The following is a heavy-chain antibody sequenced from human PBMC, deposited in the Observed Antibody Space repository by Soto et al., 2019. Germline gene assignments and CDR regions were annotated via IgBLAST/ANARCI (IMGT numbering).Heavy chain of an antibody. Sequence: QVQLQESGPGLVKPSETLSLTCTVSGGSVSSGSYYWSWIRQPPGKGLEWIGNIHYSGSTNYNPXXXXXXXXXXXXXXXXXXXXXXXXXXXXXXXXXXXXXXXXXXXXXXXFDPWGQGTLVTVSS. V-gene: IGHV4-61*01. J-gene: IGHJ5*02. CDR2: IHYSGST. CDR3: XXXXXXXXXXXXXFDP. CDR1: GGSVSSGSYY.